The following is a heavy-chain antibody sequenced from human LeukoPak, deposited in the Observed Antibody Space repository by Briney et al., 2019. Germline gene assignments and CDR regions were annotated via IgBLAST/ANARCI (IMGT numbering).Heavy chain of an antibody. J-gene: IGHJ4*02. V-gene: IGHV1-2*02. CDR3: ARIAYCGGDCYLNSLDY. CDR2: INPNSGGT. D-gene: IGHD2-21*01. Sequence: ASVKVSCKASGYTFTGYYMHWVRQAPGQGLEWMGWINPNSGGTNYAQKFQGRVTMTRDTSISTAYMELSSLRSEDTAVYYCARIAYCGGDCYLNSLDYWGQGTLVTVSS. CDR1: GYTFTGYY.